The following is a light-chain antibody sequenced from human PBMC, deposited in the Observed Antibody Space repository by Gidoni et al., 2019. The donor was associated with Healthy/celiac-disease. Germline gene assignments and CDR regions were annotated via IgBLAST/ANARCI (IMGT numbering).Light chain of an antibody. CDR2: AAS. Sequence: AIQMTQTPSSLSASVGDRVTVTCRASQGIRNDLGWYQQKPGKAPKLLIYAASSSPSGVPSRFSGSGSGTEFTLTISSLQPEDFATYYCLQDYNYPYTFGQGTKLEIK. CDR1: QGIRND. J-gene: IGKJ2*01. V-gene: IGKV1-6*01. CDR3: LQDYNYPYT.